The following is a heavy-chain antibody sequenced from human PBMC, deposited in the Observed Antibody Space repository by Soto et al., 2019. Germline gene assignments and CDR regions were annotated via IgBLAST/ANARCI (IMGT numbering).Heavy chain of an antibody. V-gene: IGHV1-69*01. J-gene: IGHJ6*02. D-gene: IGHD1-1*01. CDR3: ARGGKERFRGSGMDV. CDR2: IITFFGAA. CDR1: GDKFSTYA. Sequence: QVQLVQSGAEVRKPGSSVRVACKASGDKFSTYAINWVRQVPRQGLEWLGGIITFFGAAMYAQKFQGRVTITADESATTAYMELSSLRSEDTAVYYCARGGKERFRGSGMDVWGQGTTVTVSS.